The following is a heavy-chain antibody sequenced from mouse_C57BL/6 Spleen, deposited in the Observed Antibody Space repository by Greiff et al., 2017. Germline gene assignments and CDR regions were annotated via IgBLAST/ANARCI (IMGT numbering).Heavy chain of an antibody. J-gene: IGHJ2*01. CDR3: ARRYYGISLDY. V-gene: IGHV5-17*01. Sequence: EVKVVESGGGLVKPGGSLKLSCAASGFTFSDYGMHWVRQAPEKGLEWVAYISSGSSTNYYADTVKGRFTISRDNAKNTLFLQMTSLRSEDTAMYYCARRYYGISLDYWGQGTTLSVAS. CDR2: ISSGSSTN. D-gene: IGHD1-1*01. CDR1: GFTFSDYG.